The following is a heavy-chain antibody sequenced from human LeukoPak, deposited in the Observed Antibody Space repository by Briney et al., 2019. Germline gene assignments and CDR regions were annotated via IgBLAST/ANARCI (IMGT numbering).Heavy chain of an antibody. J-gene: IGHJ4*02. CDR1: GGSISSGGYS. D-gene: IGHD5-12*01. CDR2: IYHSGST. Sequence: SQTLSLTCAVSGGSISSGGYSWSWIRQPPGKGLEWIVYIYHSGSTYYNPSLKSRVTISVDRSKNQFSLKLSSVTAADTAVYYCAREGYSGYDYKGGYFDYWGQGTLVTVSS. CDR3: AREGYSGYDYKGGYFDY. V-gene: IGHV4-30-2*01.